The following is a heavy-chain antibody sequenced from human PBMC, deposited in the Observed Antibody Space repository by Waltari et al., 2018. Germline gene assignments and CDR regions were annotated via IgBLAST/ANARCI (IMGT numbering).Heavy chain of an antibody. D-gene: IGHD5-18*01. CDR1: GVTFSSYA. Sequence: QVQLVQSGAEVKKPGSSVKVSCKASGVTFSSYAISWVRQAPGQGLECMGGISPIWGTENYAQKFQGRVTITAEEATSTAYMEVSSLRSEDTAVYYCARGNRYSYGYGDAFDIWGQGKMVTVSS. CDR2: ISPIWGTE. CDR3: ARGNRYSYGYGDAFDI. V-gene: IGHV1-69*01. J-gene: IGHJ3*02.